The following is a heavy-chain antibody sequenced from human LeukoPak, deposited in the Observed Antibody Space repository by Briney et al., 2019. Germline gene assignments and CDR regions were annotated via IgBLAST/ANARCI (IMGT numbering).Heavy chain of an antibody. Sequence: GGSLRLSCAASGFTFSSYAMSWVRQAPGKGLEWVSAISGSGGSTYYADSVKGRFTISRDNSKNTLYLQMNSLRAEDTAVYYCARSSPRDYGDYAPYWYFDLWGRGTLVTVSS. CDR3: ARSSPRDYGDYAPYWYFDL. D-gene: IGHD4-17*01. CDR1: GFTFSSYA. CDR2: ISGSGGST. J-gene: IGHJ2*01. V-gene: IGHV3-23*01.